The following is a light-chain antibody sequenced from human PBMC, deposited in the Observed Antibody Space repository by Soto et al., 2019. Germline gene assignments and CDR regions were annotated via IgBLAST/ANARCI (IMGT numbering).Light chain of an antibody. J-gene: IGKJ3*01. CDR1: QSVSSSY. CDR3: HQYCSSPPYT. CDR2: GAS. V-gene: IGKV3-20*01. Sequence: EIVLTQSPGTLSLSPGERATLSCRASQSVSSSYLAWYQQKPGQAPSLLIYGASSRATGIPDRFSGRGSWTDFTITISRLEPEDFAVYYCHQYCSSPPYTFGPGTKVDIK.